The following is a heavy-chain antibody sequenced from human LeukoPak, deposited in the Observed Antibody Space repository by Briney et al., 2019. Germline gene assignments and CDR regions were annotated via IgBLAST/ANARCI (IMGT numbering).Heavy chain of an antibody. J-gene: IGHJ4*02. CDR1: GGSISSYY. D-gene: IGHD3-22*01. CDR3: ARSSGPFDY. Sequence: SETLSLTCTVSGGSISSYYWSWIRQPPGKGLEWIGHIYYSGSTNYNPSLKSRVTISVDTSKNQFSLKLSSVTAADTAVYYCARSSGPFDYWGQGILVTVSS. CDR2: IYYSGST. V-gene: IGHV4-59*12.